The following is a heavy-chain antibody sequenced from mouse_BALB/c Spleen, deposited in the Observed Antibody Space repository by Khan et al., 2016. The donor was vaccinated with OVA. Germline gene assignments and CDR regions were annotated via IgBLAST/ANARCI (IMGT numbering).Heavy chain of an antibody. CDR1: GFTFSSYA. V-gene: IGHV5-9-3*01. D-gene: IGHD2-2*01. J-gene: IGHJ4*01. CDR2: ISSGGHYT. Sequence: EVELVASGGGSVKPGGSLKLSCSASGFTFSSYAMSWVRQTPGRRLELVATISSGGHYTFYPDSVKGRFTISRDNARNTLYLQMSSLRSEDTAMCYCARSWFDYHAMDYWGQGTSVTVSS. CDR3: ARSWFDYHAMDY.